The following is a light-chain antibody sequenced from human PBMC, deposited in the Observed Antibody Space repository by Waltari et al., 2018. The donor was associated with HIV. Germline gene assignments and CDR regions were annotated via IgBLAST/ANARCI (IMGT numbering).Light chain of an antibody. CDR1: SSNVGANI. CDR3: ATWDDNLNGLL. V-gene: IGLV1-44*01. CDR2: NND. J-gene: IGLJ2*01. Sequence: QSVLTQPSSASGTPGQTVTIFCSGSSSNVGANIVNWYQQLPATAPKLLIYNNDQRPSGVPDRFSGSKSGTSASLAVSGLQPEDEADYYCATWDDNLNGLLFGGRTKLTVL.